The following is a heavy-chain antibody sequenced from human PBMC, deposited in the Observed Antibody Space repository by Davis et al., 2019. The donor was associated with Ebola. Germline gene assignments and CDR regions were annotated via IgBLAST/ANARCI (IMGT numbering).Heavy chain of an antibody. J-gene: IGHJ4*02. CDR3: ADGGNYYDSSGYHY. Sequence: MPSETLSLTCTVSGGSISSYYWSWIRQPPGKGLEWIGYIYYSGSTNYNPSLKSRVTISVDTSKNQFSLKLSSVTAADTAVYYCADGGNYYDSSGYHYWGQGTLVTVSS. D-gene: IGHD3-22*01. CDR1: GGSISSYY. CDR2: IYYSGST. V-gene: IGHV4-59*01.